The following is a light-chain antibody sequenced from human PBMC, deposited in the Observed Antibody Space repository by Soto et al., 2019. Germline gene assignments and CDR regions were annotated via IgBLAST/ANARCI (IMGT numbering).Light chain of an antibody. CDR2: STS. CDR3: QQSYSTLRT. CDR1: QSISSY. J-gene: IGKJ1*01. Sequence: DIQMTQSPSSLSASVGDRVTITCRASQSISSYLNWYQQKPGKAPKVLIYSTSTLQSGVPSRFSGSGSGTDFTLTISSLQPEDFATYYCQQSYSTLRTFGQGTTVEIK. V-gene: IGKV1-39*01.